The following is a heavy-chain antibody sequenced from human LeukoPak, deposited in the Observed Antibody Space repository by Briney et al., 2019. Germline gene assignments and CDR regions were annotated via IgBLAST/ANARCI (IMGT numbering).Heavy chain of an antibody. V-gene: IGHV3-33*06. CDR3: TKLATFGPGRYFDY. J-gene: IGHJ4*02. D-gene: IGHD3-16*01. CDR1: GFTFSSYG. Sequence: GGSLRLTCAASGFTFSSYGMHWVRQAPGKGLEWVAVIWYDGSNKYYADSVMGRFTISRNTSKRTVYLQMDSLRAEDTARYYCTKLATFGPGRYFDYWGQGNLVTVSS. CDR2: IWYDGSNK.